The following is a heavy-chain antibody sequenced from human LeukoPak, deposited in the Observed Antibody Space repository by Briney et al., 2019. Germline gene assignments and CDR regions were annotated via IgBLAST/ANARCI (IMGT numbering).Heavy chain of an antibody. D-gene: IGHD2-21*02. CDR1: GFTFSSYA. V-gene: IGHV3-23*01. CDR2: ISGSGGST. Sequence: GGSLRLSCAASGFTFSSYAMSWVRQAPGKGLEWVSAISGSGGSTYYADSVKGRFTISRDNSKNTLYLRMNSLRAEDTAVYYCAKGLLSRDSAGYMDVWGKGTTVTVSS. J-gene: IGHJ6*03. CDR3: AKGLLSRDSAGYMDV.